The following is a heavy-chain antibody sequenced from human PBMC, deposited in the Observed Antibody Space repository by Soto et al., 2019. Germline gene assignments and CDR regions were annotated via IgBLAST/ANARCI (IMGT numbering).Heavy chain of an antibody. Sequence: ASVKVSCKASGYTFTSYGISWVRQAPGQGLEWMGWISAYNGNTNYAQKFQGRVTITADESTSTAYMELSSLRSEDTAVYYCARDRQYDPPGWFDPWGQGTLVTVSS. CDR1: GYTFTSYG. CDR3: ARDRQYDPPGWFDP. D-gene: IGHD3-3*01. J-gene: IGHJ5*02. V-gene: IGHV1-18*01. CDR2: ISAYNGNT.